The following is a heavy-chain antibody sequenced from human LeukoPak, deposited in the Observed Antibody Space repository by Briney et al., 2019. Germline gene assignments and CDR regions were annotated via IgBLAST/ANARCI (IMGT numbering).Heavy chain of an antibody. CDR3: AARPGGDYYDSSGYYFDY. V-gene: IGHV3-23*01. Sequence: PGGSLRLSCAASGFTFSSYAMSWVRQAPGKGLEWVSAISGSGGSTYYAASVKGRFTISRDNSKSTLYLQMNSLRAEDTAVYYCAARPGGDYYDSSGYYFDYWGQGTLVTVSS. CDR2: ISGSGGST. D-gene: IGHD3-22*01. J-gene: IGHJ4*02. CDR1: GFTFSSYA.